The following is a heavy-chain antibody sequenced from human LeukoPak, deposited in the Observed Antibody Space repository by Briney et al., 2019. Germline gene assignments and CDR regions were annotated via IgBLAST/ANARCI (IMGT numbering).Heavy chain of an antibody. Sequence: GGSLRLSCAASGFTFSSYWMYWVRQAPGKGLVCVSRIKGDGNTNYADSVKGRFTISRDNAKNTVSLQMNSLRAEDTGVYYCARAPSEIGGYYPEYFRHWGQGTLVTVSS. CDR2: IKGDGNT. V-gene: IGHV3-74*01. J-gene: IGHJ1*01. D-gene: IGHD3-22*01. CDR1: GFTFSSYW. CDR3: ARAPSEIGGYYPEYFRH.